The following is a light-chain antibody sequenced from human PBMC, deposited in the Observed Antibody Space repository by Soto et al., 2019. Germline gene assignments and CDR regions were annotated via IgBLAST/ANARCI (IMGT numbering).Light chain of an antibody. CDR1: SSNIGSNY. Sequence: QSVLTQPPSASGTPGQRVTISCSGSSSNIGSNYVYWYQQLPGTAPKLLIYSNNQRPSGVPDRFSGSKSGTSASLAISGLRSEDEADYYCAAWDDSLLFGGGTKVTLL. V-gene: IGLV1-47*02. CDR2: SNN. CDR3: AAWDDSLL. J-gene: IGLJ2*01.